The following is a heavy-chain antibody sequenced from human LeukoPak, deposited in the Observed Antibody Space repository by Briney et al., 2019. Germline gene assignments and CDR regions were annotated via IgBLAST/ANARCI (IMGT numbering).Heavy chain of an antibody. Sequence: TSETLSLTCTVSGGSISSSSYYWGWIRQPPGKGLEWIGTIYYSGSTYYNPSLKSRFTISVDTSKNQFSLKMSSVTDADTAVYYCTTQYDFWSGYPSRPGYMDVWGKGTTVTVSS. CDR1: GGSISSSSYY. V-gene: IGHV4-39*01. CDR3: TTQYDFWSGYPSRPGYMDV. CDR2: IYYSGST. J-gene: IGHJ6*03. D-gene: IGHD3-3*01.